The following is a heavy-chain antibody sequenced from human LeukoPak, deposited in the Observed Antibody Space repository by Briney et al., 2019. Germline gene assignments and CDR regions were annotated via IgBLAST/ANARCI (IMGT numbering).Heavy chain of an antibody. J-gene: IGHJ3*02. CDR1: GFTVSSNY. V-gene: IGHV3-53*01. D-gene: IGHD1-26*01. CDR2: IYSGGST. Sequence: GGSLRLSCAASGFTVSSNYMSWVRQAPGKGLEWVSVIYSGGSTYYADSVKGRFTISRDNSKNTLYLQMNSLRAEDTAVYYCAKDKSGSYRPDAFDIWGQGTMVTVSS. CDR3: AKDKSGSYRPDAFDI.